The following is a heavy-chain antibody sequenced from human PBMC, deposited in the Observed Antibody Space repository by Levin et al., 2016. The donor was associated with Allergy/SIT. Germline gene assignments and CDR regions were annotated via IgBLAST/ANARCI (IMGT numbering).Heavy chain of an antibody. Sequence: SETLSLTCTVSGGSVSSGSYYWSWIRQPPGKGLEWIGYIYYSGSTNYNPSLKSRVTISVDTSKNQFSLKLSSVTAADTAVYYCARENWNPNYWYFDLWGRGTLVTVSS. CDR3: ARENWNPNYWYFDL. J-gene: IGHJ2*01. CDR2: IYYSGST. CDR1: GGSVSSGSYY. V-gene: IGHV4-61*01. D-gene: IGHD1-1*01.